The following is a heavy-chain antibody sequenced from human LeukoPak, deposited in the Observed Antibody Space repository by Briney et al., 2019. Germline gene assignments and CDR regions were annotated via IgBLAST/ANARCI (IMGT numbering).Heavy chain of an antibody. J-gene: IGHJ4*02. V-gene: IGHV1-46*01. CDR3: AREQLVGTYYFDY. D-gene: IGHD6-6*01. CDR1: GYTFTNYY. Sequence: ASVKLSCKASGYTFTNYYMHWVRQAPGQGLEWMGILSPSGGSTSYAQKFQGRVTMTRDTSTSTVYMELSSLRSDDTAVYYCAREQLVGTYYFDYWGQGNPGHRLL. CDR2: LSPSGGST.